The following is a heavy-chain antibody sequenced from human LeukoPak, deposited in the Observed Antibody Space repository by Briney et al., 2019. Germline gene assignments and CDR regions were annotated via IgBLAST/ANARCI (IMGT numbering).Heavy chain of an antibody. J-gene: IGHJ4*02. CDR1: GGSISSGGYY. D-gene: IGHD3-10*01. Sequence: NPSETLSLTCTVSGGSISSGGYYWSWIRQHPGKGLEWIGYIYYSGSTYYNPSLKSRVTISVDTFKNQFSLKLSSVTAADTAVYYCARVRRYYYGSGSYYSFDYWGQGTLVTVSS. CDR2: IYYSGST. CDR3: ARVRRYYYGSGSYYSFDY. V-gene: IGHV4-31*03.